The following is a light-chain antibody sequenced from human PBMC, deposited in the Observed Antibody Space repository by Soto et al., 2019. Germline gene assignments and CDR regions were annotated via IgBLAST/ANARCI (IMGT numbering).Light chain of an antibody. V-gene: IGLV2-14*03. CDR3: SSYTGSSTAVI. Sequence: QSALTQPASVSGSPGQSITISCTGTSSDVGTYNYVSWYQQHPGKAPKVMIYDVSNRPSGVSNRFSGSKSGNTASLTISGLQADDEADYYCSSYTGSSTAVIFGGGTKVTVL. CDR1: SSDVGTYNY. J-gene: IGLJ2*01. CDR2: DVS.